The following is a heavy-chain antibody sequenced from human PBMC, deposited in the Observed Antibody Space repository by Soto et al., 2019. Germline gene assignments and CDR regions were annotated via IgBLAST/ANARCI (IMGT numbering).Heavy chain of an antibody. D-gene: IGHD2-8*01. CDR2: INPSGGST. CDR3: ARPPFPGCINAVCYPFDY. Sequence: QVPLVQSGAEVKKPGASVKVSCKASGYTFTDYYIHWVRQAPGQGLEWMGMINPSGGSTDYAQKFRGRVTMTRDTSTGTVYMELSSLRSEDTAVYYCARPPFPGCINAVCYPFDYSGQGTLVTVSS. J-gene: IGHJ4*02. CDR1: GYTFTDYY. V-gene: IGHV1-46*01.